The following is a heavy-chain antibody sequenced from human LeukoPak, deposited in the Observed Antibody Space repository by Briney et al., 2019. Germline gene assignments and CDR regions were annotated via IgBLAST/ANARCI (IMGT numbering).Heavy chain of an antibody. CDR1: GFTFTYYG. D-gene: IGHD2-21*02. Sequence: GGSLRLSCGASGFTFTYYGMHWVRQAPGKGLEWVTFVRSDGSDKYNADSVKGRFTFSRDNSKNTVYLQMNSLRPEDTAVYYCVRDRDWAFDYWGQGSLVTVSS. V-gene: IGHV3-30*02. CDR3: VRDRDWAFDY. CDR2: VRSDGSDK. J-gene: IGHJ4*02.